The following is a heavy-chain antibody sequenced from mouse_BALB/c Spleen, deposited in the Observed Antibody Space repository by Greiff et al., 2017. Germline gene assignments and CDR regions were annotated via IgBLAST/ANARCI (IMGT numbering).Heavy chain of an antibody. Sequence: EVQLQESGPGLVKPSQSPSLTCSVTGYSITSGYYWNWIRQFPGNKLEWMGYISYDGSNNYNPSLKNRISITRDTSKNQFFLKLNSVTTEDTATYYCARDNYYGSSYDLYYFDYWGQGTTLTVSS. D-gene: IGHD1-1*01. CDR1: GYSITSGYY. CDR3: ARDNYYGSSYDLYYFDY. J-gene: IGHJ2*01. V-gene: IGHV3-6*02. CDR2: ISYDGSN.